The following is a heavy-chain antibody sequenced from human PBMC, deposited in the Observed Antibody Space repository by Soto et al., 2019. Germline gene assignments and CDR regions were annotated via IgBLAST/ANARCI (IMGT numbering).Heavy chain of an antibody. J-gene: IGHJ4*01. D-gene: IGHD3-10*01. CDR1: GFTLSRHT. CDR2: IGSRTSDI. Sequence: GGSLRLSCAASGFTLSRHTMNWVRQAPGKGLEWVSFIGSRTSDIYYADSVKGRFTISRDNAKNSLYLDLTRLRAEDTAVYYCARDSGYGSRTSVNHYLDYWGHGTLVTVSS. V-gene: IGHV3-21*01. CDR3: ARDSGYGSRTSVNHYLDY.